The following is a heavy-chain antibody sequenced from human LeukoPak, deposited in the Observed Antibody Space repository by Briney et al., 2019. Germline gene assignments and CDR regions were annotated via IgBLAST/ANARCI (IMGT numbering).Heavy chain of an antibody. D-gene: IGHD3-3*01. Sequence: GGSLRLSCAASGFTFSSYAMSWVRQAPGKGLEWVSAITDSGGSTYYADSVKGRFTISRDNSKNTLYLHMDSLRAEDTAVYYCAGRDDFWSGYPHWGQGTLVTVSS. V-gene: IGHV3-23*01. CDR3: AGRDDFWSGYPH. CDR1: GFTFSSYA. CDR2: ITDSGGST. J-gene: IGHJ4*02.